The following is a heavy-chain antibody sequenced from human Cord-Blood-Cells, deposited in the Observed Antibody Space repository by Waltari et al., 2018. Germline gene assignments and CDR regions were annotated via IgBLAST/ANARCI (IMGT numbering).Heavy chain of an antibody. D-gene: IGHD6-13*01. CDR2: ISLNSGSI. CDR3: AKDIDSSSWYGAFDI. CDR1: GFTFDDYA. V-gene: IGHV3-9*03. Sequence: EVQLVESGGGLVQPGRSLRLSCAASGFTFDDYAMHWVRQAPGKGLEWVSGISLNSGSIGYADSVKGRFTISRDNAKNSLYLQMNSLRAEDMALYYCAKDIDSSSWYGAFDIWGQGTMVTVSS. J-gene: IGHJ3*02.